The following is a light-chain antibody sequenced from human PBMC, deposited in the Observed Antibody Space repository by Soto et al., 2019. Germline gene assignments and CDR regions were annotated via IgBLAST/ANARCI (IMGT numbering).Light chain of an antibody. CDR1: QSVSTN. CDR2: GAS. Sequence: EVVMTQSPATLSVSPGERATLSCRTSQSVSTNFAWYQQKTGQVPRLLIFGASTRATGIPGRFSASGSGTDFTLTISRLQSEDFAVYYGQQYNNWPRTFGGGTKGEIK. V-gene: IGKV3-15*01. CDR3: QQYNNWPRT. J-gene: IGKJ4*01.